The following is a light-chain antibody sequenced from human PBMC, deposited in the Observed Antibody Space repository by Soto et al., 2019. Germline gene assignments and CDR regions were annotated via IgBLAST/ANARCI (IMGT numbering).Light chain of an antibody. V-gene: IGKV3-15*01. CDR2: DAS. J-gene: IGKJ4*01. Sequence: EIVLTQSPGTLSLSPGERATLSCRASQSVGSNLAWYQQKPGRAPRLLIYDASTRATAIPARFSGSGSGTEFTLTISSLQSEDFAVYYCQQYGSSFLTFGGGTKVDIK. CDR1: QSVGSN. CDR3: QQYGSSFLT.